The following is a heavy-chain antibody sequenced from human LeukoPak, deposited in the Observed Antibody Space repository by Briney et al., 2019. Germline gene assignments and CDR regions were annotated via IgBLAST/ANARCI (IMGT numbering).Heavy chain of an antibody. D-gene: IGHD3-22*01. Sequence: SETLSLTCTVSGGSISSSSYYWGWIRQPPGKGLEWIVSIYYSGSTYYNPSLKSRVTISVDTSKNQFSLKLSSVTAADTAVYYCARGNYYDSSGYYYVGFDYWGQGTLVTVSS. CDR3: ARGNYYDSSGYYYVGFDY. CDR1: GGSISSSSYY. CDR2: IYYSGST. V-gene: IGHV4-39*07. J-gene: IGHJ4*02.